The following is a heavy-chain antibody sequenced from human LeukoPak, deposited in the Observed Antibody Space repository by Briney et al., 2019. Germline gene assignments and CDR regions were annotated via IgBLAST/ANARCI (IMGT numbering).Heavy chain of an antibody. J-gene: IGHJ1*01. CDR3: AKLRSSGWSEHFQH. Sequence: PGGSLRLSCAASGFTFSIYAMHWVRQAPGKGLEWVAFISSDGRIQYYAYSVKGRFTISRDNSKNTLFLQMNGLRDEDTAVYYCAKLRSSGWSEHFQHWGQGTLVTVSS. CDR2: ISSDGRIQ. CDR1: GFTFSIYA. D-gene: IGHD6-19*01. V-gene: IGHV3-30*04.